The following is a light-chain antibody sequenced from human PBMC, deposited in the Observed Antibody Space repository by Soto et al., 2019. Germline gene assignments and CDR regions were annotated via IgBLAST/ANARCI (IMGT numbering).Light chain of an antibody. Sequence: QSALTQPASVSGSPGQSITISCTGTSSDIGAYNYVSWYQQHPGKAPKVMIYDVTDRPSGVSNRFSGSKSGYTASLTISGLQAEDEADYYCSSYTSSSPVVFGGGTKVTVL. V-gene: IGLV2-14*01. CDR2: DVT. J-gene: IGLJ2*01. CDR3: SSYTSSSPVV. CDR1: SSDIGAYNY.